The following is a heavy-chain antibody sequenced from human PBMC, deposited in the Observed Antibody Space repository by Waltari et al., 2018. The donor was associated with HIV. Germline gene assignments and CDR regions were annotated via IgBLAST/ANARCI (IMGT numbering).Heavy chain of an antibody. D-gene: IGHD6-6*01. V-gene: IGHV3-15*01. J-gene: IGHJ4*02. Sequence: EVQLVESGGGLVKPGGPLRLSCADSGFTLRNAWLRWVRQAPGKGLEWVGRIKSKTDGGTTDYAAPVKGRFTISRDDSKNTLYLQMNSLKTEDTAVYYCTTQYSSSLFGGKKDYWGQGTLVTVSS. CDR2: IKSKTDGGTT. CDR3: TTQYSSSLFGGKKDY. CDR1: GFTLRNAW.